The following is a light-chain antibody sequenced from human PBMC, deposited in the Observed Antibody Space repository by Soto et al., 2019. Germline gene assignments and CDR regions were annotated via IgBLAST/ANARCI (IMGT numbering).Light chain of an antibody. V-gene: IGLV2-14*01. CDR3: SSYTSSSTVT. Sequence: QSVLTQSASVSGSPGQSITMSCTGTSSDVGGYNSVSWYQQHPGKAPKLIIYEVTNRPSGVSNRFSGSKSGNTASLTISGLQAEDEADYYCSSYTSSSTVTFGGGTKLTVL. J-gene: IGLJ2*01. CDR2: EVT. CDR1: SSDVGGYNS.